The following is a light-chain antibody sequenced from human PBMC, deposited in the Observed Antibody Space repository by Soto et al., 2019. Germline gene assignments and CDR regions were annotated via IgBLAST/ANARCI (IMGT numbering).Light chain of an antibody. V-gene: IGKV1-27*01. CDR2: AAS. Sequence: EIQMTQSPSSLSSSFDDRVTITCRASQGISNYLAWYQQKPGKVPKLLIYAASTVQSEVPSRFSGSGSGTDFTLTISSLQPEDGASYYSKEYNGTPIPYGGVTRMAIK. CDR3: KEYNGTPIP. CDR1: QGISNY. J-gene: IGKJ4*01.